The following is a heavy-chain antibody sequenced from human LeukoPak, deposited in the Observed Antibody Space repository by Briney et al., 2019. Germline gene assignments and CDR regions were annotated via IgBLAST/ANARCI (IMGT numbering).Heavy chain of an antibody. Sequence: SGGSLRLSCAASGFAFSTYAMNWVRQAPGKGLEWVAVMSYDGSNKHYADSVRGRFTISRDNSKTTLYLQMNSLRSEDSAVYYCTKAGCSSTTCYSNCWGQGTLVTVSS. V-gene: IGHV3-30*18. CDR2: MSYDGSNK. CDR1: GFAFSTYA. J-gene: IGHJ4*02. D-gene: IGHD2-2*01. CDR3: TKAGCSSTTCYSNC.